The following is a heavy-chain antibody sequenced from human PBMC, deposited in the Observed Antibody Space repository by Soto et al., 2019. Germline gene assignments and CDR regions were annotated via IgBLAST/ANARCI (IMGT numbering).Heavy chain of an antibody. V-gene: IGHV1-58*01. CDR2: IVVGSGNT. Sequence: SVKVSCKASGFTFTSSAVQWVRQSRGQRLEWIGWIVVGSGNTNYAQKFQERVTITRDMSTSTAYMELSSLRSEDTAVYYCAAALIHDYGNYYFDYWGQGTLVTVSS. J-gene: IGHJ4*02. CDR1: GFTFTSSA. CDR3: AAALIHDYGNYYFDY. D-gene: IGHD4-17*01.